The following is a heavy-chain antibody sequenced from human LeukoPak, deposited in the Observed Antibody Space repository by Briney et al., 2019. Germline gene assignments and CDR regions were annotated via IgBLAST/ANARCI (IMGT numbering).Heavy chain of an antibody. J-gene: IGHJ4*02. CDR3: AKVARIMITFGGVIASYYFDY. CDR1: GFTFSSYA. V-gene: IGHV3-23*01. CDR2: ISGSGGST. D-gene: IGHD3-16*02. Sequence: GGSLRLSCAASGFTFSSYAMSWVRQAPGQGLEWVSAISGSGGSTYYADSVKCRFTISRDNAKNTLYLQMNSLRAEDTAVYYCAKVARIMITFGGVIASYYFDYWGQGTLVTVSS.